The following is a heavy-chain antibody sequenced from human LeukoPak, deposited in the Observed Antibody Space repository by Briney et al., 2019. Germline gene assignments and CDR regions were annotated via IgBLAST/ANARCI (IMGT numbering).Heavy chain of an antibody. J-gene: IGHJ6*02. V-gene: IGHV4-59*01. Sequence: SETLSLTCTVSGGSISSYYWSWIRQPPGKGLEGIGYIYYSGSTNYNPSLKSRVTISVDTSKNQFSLKLSSVTAADTAVYYCARVVIGRVYGMDVWGQGTTVTVSS. CDR3: ARVVIGRVYGMDV. D-gene: IGHD2/OR15-2a*01. CDR1: GGSISSYY. CDR2: IYYSGST.